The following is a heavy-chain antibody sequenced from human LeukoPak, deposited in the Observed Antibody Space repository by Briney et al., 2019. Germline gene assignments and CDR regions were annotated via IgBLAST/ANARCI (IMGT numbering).Heavy chain of an antibody. CDR1: GFTFSSYV. J-gene: IGHJ4*02. V-gene: IGHV3-23*01. CDR2: ISGSGDST. D-gene: IGHD6-19*01. CDR3: AKGTGYSSGWAFDY. Sequence: GGSLRLSCAASGFTFSSYVMSWVRQAPGKGLEWVSAISGSGDSTYYADSVKGRFTISRDNSKNTLYLQMNSLRAEDTAVYYRAKGTGYSSGWAFDYWGQGTLVTVSS.